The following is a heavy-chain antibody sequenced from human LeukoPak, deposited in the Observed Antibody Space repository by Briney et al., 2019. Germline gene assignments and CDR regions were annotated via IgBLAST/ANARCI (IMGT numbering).Heavy chain of an antibody. D-gene: IGHD3-9*01. J-gene: IGHJ4*02. CDR3: ARDQNYDILTGYPDY. Sequence: GGSLRLSCAASGFTFSSYWMSWVRQAPGKGLEWVANIKQDGSEKYYVDSVKGRFTISRDNAKNSLYLQMNSLRAEDTAVYYCARDQNYDILTGYPDYWGQGTLVTVSS. V-gene: IGHV3-7*04. CDR2: IKQDGSEK. CDR1: GFTFSSYW.